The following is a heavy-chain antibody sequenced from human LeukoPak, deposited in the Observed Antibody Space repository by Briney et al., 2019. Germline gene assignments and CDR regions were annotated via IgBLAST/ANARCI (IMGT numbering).Heavy chain of an antibody. J-gene: IGHJ4*02. CDR1: GYTFTSYG. Sequence: ASVKVSCKASGYTFTSYGISWVRQAPGQGLEWMGWISAYNGNTNYAQKLQGRVTMTTDTSTSTAYMELRSLRSDDTAVYYCARDSPGGSYQGNYFDYWGQGTLATVSS. CDR2: ISAYNGNT. V-gene: IGHV1-18*01. D-gene: IGHD1-26*01. CDR3: ARDSPGGSYQGNYFDY.